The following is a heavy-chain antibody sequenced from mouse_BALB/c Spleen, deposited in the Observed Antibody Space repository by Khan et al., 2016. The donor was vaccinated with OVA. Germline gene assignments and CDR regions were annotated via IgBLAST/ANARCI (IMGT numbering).Heavy chain of an antibody. J-gene: IGHJ3*01. V-gene: IGHV1S81*02. Sequence: QVRLQQSGAELVKPGASVKLSCKASGYTFTSYYMYWVKQGPGQGLEWIGGINPSDGGTNFNEKFKSKATLTVDKSSSTAYMQLSSLTSEDSAVYYCTRSGWAAFAYWGQGTLVTVSA. CDR3: TRSGWAAFAY. D-gene: IGHD1-1*02. CDR1: GYTFTSYY. CDR2: INPSDGGT.